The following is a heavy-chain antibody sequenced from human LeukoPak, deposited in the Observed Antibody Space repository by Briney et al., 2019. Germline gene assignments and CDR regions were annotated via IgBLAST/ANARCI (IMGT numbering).Heavy chain of an antibody. CDR3: ARAHYSNYAYAYYFDY. V-gene: IGHV1-69*13. J-gene: IGHJ4*02. D-gene: IGHD4-11*01. CDR1: GGTFSNYA. Sequence: ASVKVSCKASGGTFSNYAISWVRQAPGQGLEWMGGIIPIFGTANYAQKFQGRVTITADESTSTAYMELSSLRSEDTAVYYCARAHYSNYAYAYYFDYWGQGTLVTVSS. CDR2: IIPIFGTA.